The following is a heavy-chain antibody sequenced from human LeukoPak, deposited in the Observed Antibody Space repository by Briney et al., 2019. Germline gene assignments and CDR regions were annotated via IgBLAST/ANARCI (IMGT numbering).Heavy chain of an antibody. CDR3: ARVLPRYDFWSTIDY. CDR2: ISDDGVKK. V-gene: IGHV3-30-3*01. Sequence: GGSLRLSCVASGFIFNNYAIHWVRQAPGKGLEWVAVISDDGVKKLYADSVRGRFILSRDNSKNTVDVKMNSLRPEDTAVYYCARVLPRYDFWSTIDYRGQGILVTAS. D-gene: IGHD3-3*01. J-gene: IGHJ4*02. CDR1: GFIFNNYA.